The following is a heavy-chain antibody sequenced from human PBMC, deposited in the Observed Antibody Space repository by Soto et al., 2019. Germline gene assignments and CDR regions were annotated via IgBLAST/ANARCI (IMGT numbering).Heavy chain of an antibody. D-gene: IGHD2-2*03. V-gene: IGHV5-51*01. CDR1: GYSFTIYW. J-gene: IGHJ4*02. CDR3: ARXSPVGYCSSVSCADFDY. Sequence: GESLKISCKGSGYSFTIYWIGWVRQMPGKGLEWMGIIYPGDSDTRYSPSFQGQVTISADKSISTAYLQWSSLKASDTAMYYCARXSPVGYCSSVSCADFDYWGQGTLVTVSS. CDR2: IYPGDSDT.